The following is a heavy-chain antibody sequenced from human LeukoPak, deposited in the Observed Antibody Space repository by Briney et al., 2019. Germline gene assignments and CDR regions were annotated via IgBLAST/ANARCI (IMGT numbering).Heavy chain of an antibody. V-gene: IGHV3-48*01. CDR2: ISSSSSTI. CDR3: ARDLRRIVGAIGDAFDI. CDR1: GFTFSSYS. Sequence: GGSLRLSCAASGFTFSSYSMNWVRQAPGKGLEWVSYISSSSSTIYYADSVKGRFTISRDNAKNSLYLQMNSLRAEDTAVYYCARDLRRIVGAIGDAFDIWGQGTMVTVSS. D-gene: IGHD1-26*01. J-gene: IGHJ3*02.